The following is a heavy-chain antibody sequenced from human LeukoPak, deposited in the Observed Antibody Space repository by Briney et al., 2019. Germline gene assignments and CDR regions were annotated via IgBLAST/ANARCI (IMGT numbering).Heavy chain of an antibody. D-gene: IGHD2-2*01. Sequence: ASVKVPCKASGYTFTGYYMHWVRQAPGQGLEWMGWINPNSGGTNYAQKFQGRVTMTRDTSISTAYMELSRLRSDDTAVYYCARGYIVVVPAARFNNWFDPWGEGTLVSVSS. J-gene: IGHJ5*02. CDR1: GYTFTGYY. CDR2: INPNSGGT. V-gene: IGHV1-2*02. CDR3: ARGYIVVVPAARFNNWFDP.